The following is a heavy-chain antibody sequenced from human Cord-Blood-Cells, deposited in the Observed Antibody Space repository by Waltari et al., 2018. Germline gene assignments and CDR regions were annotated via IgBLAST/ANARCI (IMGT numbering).Heavy chain of an antibody. J-gene: IGHJ3*02. CDR1: GGTFSSYA. CDR2: IIPIFGTA. D-gene: IGHD2-21*02. V-gene: IGHV1-69*01. Sequence: QVQLVQSGAEVKKPGSSVKVSCTASGGTFSSYAISGVREALGKGLEWMGVIIPIFGTANYAQKFQGRVTITADESTSTAYMELSSLRSEDTAVYYCARDTAYCGGDCYSAFDIWGQGTMVTVSS. CDR3: ARDTAYCGGDCYSAFDI.